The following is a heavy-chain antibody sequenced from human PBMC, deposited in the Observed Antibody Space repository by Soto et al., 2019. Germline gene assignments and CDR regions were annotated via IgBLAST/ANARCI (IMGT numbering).Heavy chain of an antibody. D-gene: IGHD3-3*01. Sequence: GASVKVSCKVSGYTLTELSMHWVRQAPGKGLEWMGGFDPEDGETIYAQKFQGRVTMTEDTSTDTVYMELSSLRSEDTAVYYCATANYDSTSVLPTARYYCYMDVWDKGTTVTVSS. J-gene: IGHJ6*03. CDR3: ATANYDSTSVLPTARYYCYMDV. CDR2: FDPEDGET. V-gene: IGHV1-24*01. CDR1: GYTLTELS.